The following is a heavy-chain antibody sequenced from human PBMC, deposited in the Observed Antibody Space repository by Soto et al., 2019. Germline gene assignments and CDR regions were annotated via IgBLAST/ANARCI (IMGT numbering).Heavy chain of an antibody. D-gene: IGHD6-19*01. V-gene: IGHV3-74*03. CDR2: ISSDGSIT. Sequence: QPGGSLRLSCEASGFTFTNYWIQWVRQGPEKGLVWVSRISSDGSITSYADSVKGRFTISRDNAKNMVYLEMNSLRAEDTAVYYCVRGGLSGWTRPYFFDYWGHGAMVTVSS. CDR1: GFTFTNYW. CDR3: VRGGLSGWTRPYFFDY. J-gene: IGHJ4*01.